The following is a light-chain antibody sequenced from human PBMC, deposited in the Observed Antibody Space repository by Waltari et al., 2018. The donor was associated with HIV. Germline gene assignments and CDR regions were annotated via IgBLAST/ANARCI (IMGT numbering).Light chain of an antibody. V-gene: IGLV2-23*02. CDR3: CSFADTNTWV. Sequence: QSALTQPASVSGSPGQSITISCTATSSDVGSHNLVSWYQHHPGRAPKLIIYEVIKRPSGVAHRFSGSKSGNTASLTSSGLQAEDEADYYCCSFADTNTWVFGGGTKLTVL. CDR1: SSDVGSHNL. CDR2: EVI. J-gene: IGLJ3*02.